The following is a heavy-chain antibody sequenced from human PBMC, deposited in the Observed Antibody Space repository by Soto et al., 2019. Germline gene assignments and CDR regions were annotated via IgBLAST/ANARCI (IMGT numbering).Heavy chain of an antibody. CDR1: GDTLSKYG. J-gene: IGHJ6*02. CDR3: AKSRVGVSWGLGNV. D-gene: IGHD7-27*01. Sequence: QVQLVQSGAEVKKPGSSVKVSCKASGDTLSKYGVSWVRQAPGQGLEWMGGITPIFGTPTYAQRLQGRVTSTPAKSTSTSHLELTSLPSDDTAVYYCAKSRVGVSWGLGNVCAQGTTVTV. V-gene: IGHV1-69*06. CDR2: ITPIFGTP.